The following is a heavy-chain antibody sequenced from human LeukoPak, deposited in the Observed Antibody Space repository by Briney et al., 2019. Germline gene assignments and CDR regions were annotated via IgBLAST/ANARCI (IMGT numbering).Heavy chain of an antibody. V-gene: IGHV5-51*01. Sequence: GESLKISCKTSGYSFTSYWIGWVRQMPGKGLDWMGIIYPSDSDTRYSPSFQGQVTISADRSITTAYLQWSSLKASDTAIYYCARRLKISQGGTTDYWGQGTLVTVSS. D-gene: IGHD1-1*01. CDR1: GYSFTSYW. J-gene: IGHJ4*02. CDR2: IYPSDSDT. CDR3: ARRLKISQGGTTDY.